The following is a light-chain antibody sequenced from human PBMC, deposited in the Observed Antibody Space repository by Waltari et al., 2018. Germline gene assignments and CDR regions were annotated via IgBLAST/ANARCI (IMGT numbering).Light chain of an antibody. J-gene: IGLJ2*01. Sequence: QSALTQPASVSGSPGQSITISCTGTSSDVGGYNYVSWYQQHPGKAPKLMIYEVSNRTSGFSNRFSGSKCGNTASLTISGLQAEDEADYYCSSYTSSSTLVFGGGTKLTVL. V-gene: IGLV2-14*01. CDR3: SSYTSSSTLV. CDR1: SSDVGGYNY. CDR2: EVS.